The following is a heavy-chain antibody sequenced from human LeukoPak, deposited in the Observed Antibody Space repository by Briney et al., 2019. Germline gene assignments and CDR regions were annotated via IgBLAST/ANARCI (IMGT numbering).Heavy chain of an antibody. CDR3: ARDLEMANDAFDI. Sequence: SVKVSCKASGGTFSSYAISWVRQAPGQGLEWMGGVIPIFGTANYAQKFQGRVTITADESTSTAYMELSSLRSEDTAVYYCARDLEMANDAFDIWGQGTMVTVSS. CDR1: GGTFSSYA. D-gene: IGHD5-24*01. J-gene: IGHJ3*02. V-gene: IGHV1-69*01. CDR2: VIPIFGTA.